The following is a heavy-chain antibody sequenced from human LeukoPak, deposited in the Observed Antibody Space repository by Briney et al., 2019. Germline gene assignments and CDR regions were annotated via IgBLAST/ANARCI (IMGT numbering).Heavy chain of an antibody. V-gene: IGHV3-23*01. J-gene: IGHJ4*02. CDR1: GFAFSSYA. Sequence: GGSLRLSCAASGFAFSSYAMSWVRQAPGKGLEWVSAISGSGGSTYYADSVKGRFTISRDNPKNTLYLQMNSLRAEDTAVYYCAPLGVTTWLDYWGQGTLVTVSS. D-gene: IGHD4-17*01. CDR3: APLGVTTWLDY. CDR2: ISGSGGST.